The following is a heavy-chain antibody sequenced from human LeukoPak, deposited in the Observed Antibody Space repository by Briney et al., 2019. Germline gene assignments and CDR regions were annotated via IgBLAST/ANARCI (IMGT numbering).Heavy chain of an antibody. J-gene: IGHJ4*02. CDR1: GFTFSSYS. V-gene: IGHV3-21*01. CDR2: ISTSSTYI. CDR3: ARDPPFIIGTTFFDY. D-gene: IGHD1-20*01. Sequence: GGSLRLSCSASGFTFSSYSMNWVRQAPGKGLEWVSSISTSSTYIYYADSVKGRFTISRDNAKNSLYLQMNSLRAEDTAVYYCARDPPFIIGTTFFDYWGQGTLVTVSS.